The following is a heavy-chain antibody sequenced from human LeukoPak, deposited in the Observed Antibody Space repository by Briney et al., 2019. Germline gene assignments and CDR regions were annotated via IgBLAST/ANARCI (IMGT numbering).Heavy chain of an antibody. CDR1: GYTFTTYY. Sequence: ASVKVSCKASGYTFTTYYMHWVRQSPGQGLVWMGLINPSGGGTRYAQKFQGRVTMTRDTSTSTVYMELSSLRSEDTAVYYCASGYKTVSVFDHWGQGTLVTVSS. D-gene: IGHD5-24*01. CDR3: ASGYKTVSVFDH. CDR2: INPSGGGT. V-gene: IGHV1-46*01. J-gene: IGHJ4*02.